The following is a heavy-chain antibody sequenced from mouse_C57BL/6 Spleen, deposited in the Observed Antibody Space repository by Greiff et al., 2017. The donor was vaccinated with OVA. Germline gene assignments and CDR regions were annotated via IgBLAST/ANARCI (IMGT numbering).Heavy chain of an antibody. Sequence: QVQLQQPVAELVMPGASVKLSCKASGYTFTSYWMHWVKQRPGQGLEWIGEIDPSDSYTNYNQKFKGKSTLTVDKSSSTAYMQLSSLTSEDSAVYYCARSDGNYIDYWGQGTTLTVSS. D-gene: IGHD2-1*01. CDR2: IDPSDSYT. CDR3: ARSDGNYIDY. CDR1: GYTFTSYW. J-gene: IGHJ2*01. V-gene: IGHV1-69*01.